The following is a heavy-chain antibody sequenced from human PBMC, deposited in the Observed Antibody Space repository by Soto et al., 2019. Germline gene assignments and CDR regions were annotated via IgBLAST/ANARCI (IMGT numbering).Heavy chain of an antibody. CDR3: ASVPRYSYDIVAVPAVMFDDWFDP. J-gene: IGHJ5*02. D-gene: IGHD2-2*01. Sequence: QVQLVQSGAEVKRPGASVKVSCKASGYIFMNYAVHWVRQAPGQSLEWVGWINAGNGDTKYSQRFQGRVTITRDTSASTAHMELSSRISEDTAVYYCASVPRYSYDIVAVPAVMFDDWFDPWGQGTLVTVSS. CDR1: GYIFMNYA. V-gene: IGHV1-3*01. CDR2: INAGNGDT.